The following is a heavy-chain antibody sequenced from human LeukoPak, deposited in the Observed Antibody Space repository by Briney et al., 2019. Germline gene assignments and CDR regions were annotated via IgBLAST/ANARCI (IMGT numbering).Heavy chain of an antibody. Sequence: GGSLRLSCAASGFTFSDYYMSWIRQAPGKGLEWVSSISSSSSYIYYADSVKGRFTISRDNAKNSLYLQMNSLRAEDTAVYYCARDPNPRSIFGKNWFDPWGQGTLVTVSS. J-gene: IGHJ5*02. CDR2: ISSSSSYI. CDR1: GFTFSDYY. D-gene: IGHD3-3*01. CDR3: ARDPNPRSIFGKNWFDP. V-gene: IGHV3-11*05.